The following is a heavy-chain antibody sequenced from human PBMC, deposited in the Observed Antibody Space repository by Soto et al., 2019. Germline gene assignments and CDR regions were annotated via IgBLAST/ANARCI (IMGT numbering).Heavy chain of an antibody. D-gene: IGHD6-13*01. CDR2: IYYSGST. CDR1: GGSITGDNYY. CDR3: ARPGEQQLVRDAFDI. V-gene: IGHV4-39*01. Sequence: SETLSLTCTVSGGSITGDNYYWGWIRQPPGKGLEWIGSIYYSGSTYYNPSLKSRVTISVDTSKNQFSLKLSSVTAADTAVYYCARPGEQQLVRDAFDIWGQGTMVTVSS. J-gene: IGHJ3*02.